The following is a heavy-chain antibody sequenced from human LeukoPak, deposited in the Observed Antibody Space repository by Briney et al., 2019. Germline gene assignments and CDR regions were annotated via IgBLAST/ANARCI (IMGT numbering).Heavy chain of an antibody. Sequence: SGTLSLTCAVSGGSISSSNWWSWVRQPPGKGLEWIGEIYHSGSTNYNPSLKSRVTISVDKSKNQFSLKMRSVTAADTAVYYCARDRRDTSMVWDYWGRGTLVTVSS. CDR2: IYHSGST. D-gene: IGHD5-18*01. CDR1: GGSISSSNW. V-gene: IGHV4-4*02. J-gene: IGHJ4*02. CDR3: ARDRRDTSMVWDY.